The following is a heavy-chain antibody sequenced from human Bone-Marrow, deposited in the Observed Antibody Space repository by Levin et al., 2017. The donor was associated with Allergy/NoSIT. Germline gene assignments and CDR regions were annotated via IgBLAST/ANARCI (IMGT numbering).Heavy chain of an antibody. CDR2: IIPIFGTA. J-gene: IGHJ2*01. D-gene: IGHD2-15*01. Sequence: GASVKVSCKASGGTFSSYAISWVRQAPGQGLEWMGGIIPIFGTANYAQKFQGRVTITADESTSTAYMELSSLRSEDTAVYYCARDWSAGYCSGGSCPNWYFDLWGRGTLVTVSS. CDR1: GGTFSSYA. V-gene: IGHV1-69*13. CDR3: ARDWSAGYCSGGSCPNWYFDL.